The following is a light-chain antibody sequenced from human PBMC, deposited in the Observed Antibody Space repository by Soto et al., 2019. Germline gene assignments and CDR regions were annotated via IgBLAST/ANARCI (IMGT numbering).Light chain of an antibody. CDR1: KSISRW. CDR3: QKYNSYLWT. J-gene: IGKJ1*01. Sequence: DIQMTQSPSTLSSSLGDRVAITCRASKSISRWLAWYKQKTGKAPKLLIYDASSLESGVPYRFSGSGSGKDLNLTISRLQPDDFATYYCQKYNSYLWTCGQGTKVDIK. CDR2: DAS. V-gene: IGKV1-5*01.